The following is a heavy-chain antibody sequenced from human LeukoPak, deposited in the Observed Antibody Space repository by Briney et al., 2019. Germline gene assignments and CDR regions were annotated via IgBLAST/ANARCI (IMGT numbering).Heavy chain of an antibody. CDR1: SGSISGYY. J-gene: IGHJ6*02. D-gene: IGHD6-19*01. CDR2: VHYSGTT. V-gene: IGHV4-59*01. CDR3: ARLGTQNLAVAAPFFDV. Sequence: SETLSLTCSVSSGSISGYYWSWIRQPPGKGLEWIGYVHYSGTTTYNPSLKSRVTISVDTSRNQFYLKLKSVTTADTAVYFCARLGTQNLAVAAPFFDVWGQGTTVTVSS.